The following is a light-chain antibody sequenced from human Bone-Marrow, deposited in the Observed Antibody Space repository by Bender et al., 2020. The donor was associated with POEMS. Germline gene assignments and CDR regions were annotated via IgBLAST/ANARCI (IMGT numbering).Light chain of an antibody. Sequence: QSVLTQPPSASGTPGQRVTISCSGGSSNIGAHAVNWYQHLPGTAPKLLIYSSHRRPSEVPDRFSGSRSGTSASLAISGLQSEDEADYDCAVWDDSLNSWVFGEGTKLTVL. J-gene: IGLJ3*02. CDR1: SSNIGAHA. CDR2: SSH. V-gene: IGLV1-44*01. CDR3: AVWDDSLNSWV.